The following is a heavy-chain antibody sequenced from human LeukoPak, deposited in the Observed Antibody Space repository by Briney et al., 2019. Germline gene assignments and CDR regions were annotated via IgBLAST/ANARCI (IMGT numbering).Heavy chain of an antibody. Sequence: GGPLRLSCAASGFTFSSYSMNWVRQAPGKGLEWVSSISSSSSYIYYADSVKGRFTISRDNAKNSLYLQMNSLRAEDTAVYYCARVPREQYYDILTGYLGITYYYYGMDVWGQGTTVTVSS. V-gene: IGHV3-21*01. CDR1: GFTFSSYS. CDR3: ARVPREQYYDILTGYLGITYYYYGMDV. D-gene: IGHD3-9*01. J-gene: IGHJ6*02. CDR2: ISSSSSYI.